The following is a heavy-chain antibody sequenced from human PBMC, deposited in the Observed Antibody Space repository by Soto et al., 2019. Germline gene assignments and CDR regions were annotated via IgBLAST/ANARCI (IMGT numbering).Heavy chain of an antibody. CDR3: ARSDYGDYVPYWYFDL. J-gene: IGHJ2*01. CDR1: GGTFSSYA. D-gene: IGHD4-17*01. CDR2: IIPIFGTA. Sequence: QVRLVQSGAEVKKPGSSVKVSCKASGGTFSSYAISWVRQAPGQGLEWMGGIIPIFGTANYAQKFQGRVTITADESTSTAYMELSSLRSEDTAVYYCARSDYGDYVPYWYFDLWGRGTLVTVSS. V-gene: IGHV1-69*12.